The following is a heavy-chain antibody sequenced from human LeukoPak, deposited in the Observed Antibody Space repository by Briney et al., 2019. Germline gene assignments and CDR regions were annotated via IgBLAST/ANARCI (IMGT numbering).Heavy chain of an antibody. J-gene: IGHJ4*02. CDR2: MNPNSGNT. V-gene: IGHV1-8*01. CDR1: GYTFTSYD. Sequence: ASVKVSCKASGYTFTSYDINWVRQATGQGLEWMGWMNPNSGNTGYAQKFQGRVTMTRNTSISTAYTELSSLRSEDTAVYYCARGDLLWFGELLPFDYWGQGTLVTVSS. D-gene: IGHD3-10*01. CDR3: ARGDLLWFGELLPFDY.